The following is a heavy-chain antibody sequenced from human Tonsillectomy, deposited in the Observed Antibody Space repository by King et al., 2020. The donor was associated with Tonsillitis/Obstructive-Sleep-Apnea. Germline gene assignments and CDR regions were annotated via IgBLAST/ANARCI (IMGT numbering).Heavy chain of an antibody. D-gene: IGHD3-3*01. CDR2: IYYSGST. V-gene: IGHV4-59*08. CDR1: GGSISSYY. Sequence: QLQESGPGLVKPSETLSLTCTVSGGSISSYYWSWIRQPPGKGLEWIGYIYYSGSTNYNPSLKCRVTISVDTSKNQLSLKLSSVTAADTAVYYCARRNIDYDFGSGSGHWFDPWGQGTLVTVSS. CDR3: ARRNIDYDFGSGSGHWFDP. J-gene: IGHJ5*02.